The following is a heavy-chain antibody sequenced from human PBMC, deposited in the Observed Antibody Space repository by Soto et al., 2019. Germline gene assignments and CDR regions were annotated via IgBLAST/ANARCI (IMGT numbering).Heavy chain of an antibody. CDR2: IGGSGTGFNT. V-gene: IGHV3-23*01. CDR3: ARVAPYCSTTTCYIDS. CDR1: GFTFSSYP. Sequence: EVQLLESGGGLVRPGGSLRLSCAASGFTFSSYPMKWVRQGPGKGLEWVSTIGGSGTGFNTDYADSVKGRFVISRDNSKNTVCLQMSSLRAEDTALYYCARVAPYCSTTTCYIDSWGQGTLVTVSS. D-gene: IGHD2-2*01. J-gene: IGHJ4*02.